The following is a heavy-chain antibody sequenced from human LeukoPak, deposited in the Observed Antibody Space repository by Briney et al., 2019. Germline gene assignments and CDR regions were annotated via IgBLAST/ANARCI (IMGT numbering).Heavy chain of an antibody. CDR2: ISPDGSIK. CDR1: KFTFSHYG. J-gene: IGHJ4*02. D-gene: IGHD3-3*01. V-gene: IGHV3-30*18. CDR3: VKEYHSRGFGAYFDY. Sequence: GGSLRLSCTASKFTFSHYGMQWVRQAPGKGLEWVAVISPDGSIKVYADSVKGRFTLSRDNSINTVDLQMNSLRAEDTAVYYCVKEYHSRGFGAYFDYWGQGTLVTVSS.